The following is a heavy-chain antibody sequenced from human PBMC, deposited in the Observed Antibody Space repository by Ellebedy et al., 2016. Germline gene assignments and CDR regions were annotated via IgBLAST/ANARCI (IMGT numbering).Heavy chain of an antibody. CDR3: ANDRYYDILTGYFIGDY. D-gene: IGHD3-9*01. CDR1: GLTVSSFF. J-gene: IGHJ4*02. CDR2: MRGDGAKT. Sequence: GESLKISXAPSGLTVSSFFMGWVRQAPGKGLEWVSTMRGDGAKTHLADSVKGRFTMSRDIPKNTLYLQMNSLRAEDTAVYYCANDRYYDILTGYFIGDYWGQGTLVTVSS. V-gene: IGHV3-23*01.